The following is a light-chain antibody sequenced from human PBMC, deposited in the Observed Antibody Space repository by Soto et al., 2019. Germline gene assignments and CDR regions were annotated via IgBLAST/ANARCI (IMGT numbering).Light chain of an antibody. CDR2: AAS. J-gene: IGKJ1*01. V-gene: IGKV1-39*01. Sequence: IRVTKSPAALSSYVGDRVTITCRASQSISSYLNWYQQKPGQAPKLLIYAASSLQSGVPSRFSGSGSGTDFTLTISSLQPEDFATYYCQQSYSSPRTFGQGTKVDIK. CDR3: QQSYSSPRT. CDR1: QSISSY.